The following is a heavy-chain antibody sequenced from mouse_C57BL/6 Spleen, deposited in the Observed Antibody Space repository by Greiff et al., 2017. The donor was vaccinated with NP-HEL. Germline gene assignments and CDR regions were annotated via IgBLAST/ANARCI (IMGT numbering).Heavy chain of an antibody. Sequence: VHVKQSGPELVKPGASVKISCKASGYSFTGYYMNWVKQSPEKSLEWIGEINPSTGGTTYNQKFKAKATLTVDKSSSTAYMQLKSLTSEDSAVYYCARKPQDYFAYWGQGTTLTVSS. CDR1: GYSFTGYY. CDR3: ARKPQDYFAY. V-gene: IGHV1-42*01. CDR2: INPSTGGT. J-gene: IGHJ2*01.